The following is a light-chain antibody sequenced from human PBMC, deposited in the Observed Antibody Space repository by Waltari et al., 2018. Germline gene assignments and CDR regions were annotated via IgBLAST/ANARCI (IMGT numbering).Light chain of an antibody. J-gene: IGLJ2*01. CDR1: SSDVGGY. Sequence: QSALTQPASVSGSPGQSITISCTGTSSDVGGYVSWYQQHPGKAPKVMIYDVSSRASGVSDRCSGSKSGNTASLTISGLQAEDEADYHCSSYISSSTSVVFGGGTKLTVL. V-gene: IGLV2-14*03. CDR2: DVS. CDR3: SSYISSSTSVV.